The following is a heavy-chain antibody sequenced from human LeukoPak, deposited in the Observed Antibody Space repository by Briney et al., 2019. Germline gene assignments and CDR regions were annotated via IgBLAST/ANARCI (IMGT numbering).Heavy chain of an antibody. CDR2: TSYSKGT. J-gene: IGHJ4*02. D-gene: IGHD1-26*01. Sequence: PSETLSLTCTVSGGSVRTGGYYWHWIRKHPGKGLEWIGFTSYSKGTYYNPSIMSRITISVDRSQYQFCLKMRDVTAADAAVYFCAAADWESFYFDSWGQGALVAVSS. CDR3: AAADWESFYFDS. CDR1: GGSVRTGGYY. V-gene: IGHV4-31*03.